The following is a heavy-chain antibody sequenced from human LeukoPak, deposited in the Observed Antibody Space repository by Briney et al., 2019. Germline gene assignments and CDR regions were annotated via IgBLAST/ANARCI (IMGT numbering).Heavy chain of an antibody. V-gene: IGHV4-39*07. CDR2: IYYTGIT. CDR3: TRGSIAYYYMDV. CDR1: GGSITSSSYY. D-gene: IGHD3-22*01. Sequence: SETLSLTCTVSGGSITSSSYYWGWIRQPPGKGLEWIGSIYYTGITHFNPSLKSRVTISVDTSKNQFSLKLSSVTAADTAVYYCTRGSIAYYYMDVWGKGTTVTISS. J-gene: IGHJ6*03.